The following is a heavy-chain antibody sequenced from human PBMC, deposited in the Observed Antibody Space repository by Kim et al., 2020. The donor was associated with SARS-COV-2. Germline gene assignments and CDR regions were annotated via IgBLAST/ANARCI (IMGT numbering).Heavy chain of an antibody. CDR3: AAAPSRTPVSGSVFFDY. V-gene: IGHV1-24*01. CDR1: GYTLSELS. D-gene: IGHD6-19*01. J-gene: IGHJ4*01. Sequence: ASVKVSCKGSGYTLSELSMHWVRQTPGKGLEWMGGFDSEEGEIVYAQKFQGRIMMTEDSSTDTAYMELRSLRSEDTAMYFCAAAPSRTPVSGSVFFDYWGHGTLVTVSS. CDR2: FDSEEGEI.